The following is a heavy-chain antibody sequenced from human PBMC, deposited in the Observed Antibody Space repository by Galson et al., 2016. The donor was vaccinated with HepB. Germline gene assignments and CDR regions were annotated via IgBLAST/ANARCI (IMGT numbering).Heavy chain of an antibody. CDR1: GFTFINAW. J-gene: IGHJ3*01. Sequence: SLRLSCAASGFTFINAWMNWVRQAPGKGLEWVGRIKSKTDGETKEYAAPVKGRFTIARDDSKDTLYLQMNNLTPEDTALYYCTTLNNGYTSGNPFDLWGQGTMVTVSS. CDR3: TTLNNGYTSGNPFDL. CDR2: IKSKTDGETK. D-gene: IGHD6-19*01. V-gene: IGHV3-15*01.